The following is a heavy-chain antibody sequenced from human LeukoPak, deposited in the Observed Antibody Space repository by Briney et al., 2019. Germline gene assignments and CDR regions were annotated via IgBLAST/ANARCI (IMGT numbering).Heavy chain of an antibody. D-gene: IGHD6-19*01. CDR3: ARQAGDSSGYYFDY. J-gene: IGHJ4*02. CDR1: GGSISSSSYY. Sequence: SETLSLTCTVSGGSISSSSYYWGWIRQPPGKGLEWIGSIYYSGSTYYNPSLKSRVTISVDTSKNQFSLKLSSVTAADTAVYYCARQAGDSSGYYFDYWGQGTLVTVSS. V-gene: IGHV4-39*01. CDR2: IYYSGST.